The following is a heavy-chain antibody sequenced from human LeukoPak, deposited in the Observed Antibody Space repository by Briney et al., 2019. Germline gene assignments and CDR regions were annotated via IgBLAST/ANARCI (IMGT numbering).Heavy chain of an antibody. CDR2: IYYSGST. Sequence: SETLSLTCTVSGGSISNSDYYWGWIRQPPGKGLEWIGNIYYSGSTYYNPSLKSRVTISVDTSKNQFSLKLSSVTAADTAVYYCARRLEYSSSVDYWGQGTLVTVSS. D-gene: IGHD6-6*01. CDR1: GGSISNSDYY. V-gene: IGHV4-39*01. J-gene: IGHJ4*02. CDR3: ARRLEYSSSVDY.